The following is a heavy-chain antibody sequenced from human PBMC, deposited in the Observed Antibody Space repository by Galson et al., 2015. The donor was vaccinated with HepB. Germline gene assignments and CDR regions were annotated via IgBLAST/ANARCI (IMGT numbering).Heavy chain of an antibody. V-gene: IGHV3-15*07. CDR1: GFTFSNAW. J-gene: IGHJ4*02. CDR2: IKSKTDGGTT. D-gene: IGHD5-12*01. Sequence: SLRLSCAASGFTFSNAWMNWVRQASGKGLEWVGRIKSKTDGGTTDYAAPVKGRFTISRDDSKNTLYLQMNSLKTEDTAVYYCTTRLGSCYDSGYFDFWGQGTLVPVSS. CDR3: TTRLGSCYDSGYFDF.